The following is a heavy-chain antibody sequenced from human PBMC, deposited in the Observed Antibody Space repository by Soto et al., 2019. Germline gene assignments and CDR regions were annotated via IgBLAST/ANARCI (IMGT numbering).Heavy chain of an antibody. CDR3: AKDQSNSNPLYYFDF. Sequence: RLSCAASGFPFSIYAMTWVRQSPGKGLEWVSCMSRTGDNTYYADSVKGRCTISRDNSKNTLYLQMNSLRAEDTAIYYCAKDQSNSNPLYYFDFWGPGTLVTVSS. J-gene: IGHJ4*02. D-gene: IGHD3-22*01. V-gene: IGHV3-23*01. CDR1: GFPFSIYA. CDR2: MSRTGDNT.